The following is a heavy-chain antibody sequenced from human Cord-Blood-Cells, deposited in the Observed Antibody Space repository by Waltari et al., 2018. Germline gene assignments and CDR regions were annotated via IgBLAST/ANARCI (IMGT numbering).Heavy chain of an antibody. CDR3: ASSDDFWSGYLDY. Sequence: QVQLQESGPGLVKPSGTLSLTCAVSGGSISSSNWWSWVRQPPGKGLEWIGEIYHSGSTDYNPSLKSRVTISVDKSKSQFSRKLGSVTAADTAVYYCASSDDFWSGYLDYWGQGTLVTVSS. CDR1: GGSISSSNW. CDR2: IYHSGST. J-gene: IGHJ4*02. D-gene: IGHD3-3*01. V-gene: IGHV4-4*02.